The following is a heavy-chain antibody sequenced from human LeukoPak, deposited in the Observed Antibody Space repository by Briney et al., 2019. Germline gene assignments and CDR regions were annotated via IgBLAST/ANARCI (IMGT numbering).Heavy chain of an antibody. CDR1: GYTFTDYY. D-gene: IGHD2-2*02. V-gene: IGHV1-2*06. CDR2: INPNSGGT. Sequence: ASVKVSCKASGYTFTDYYIHWVRQAPGQGLEWMGRINPNSGGTNYAQKFQGRVTMTRDTSISTAYMDLSSLRSDDTAVFHCAREQGYCSSTSCYTGMDVWGKGTTVTVSS. CDR3: AREQGYCSSTSCYTGMDV. J-gene: IGHJ6*04.